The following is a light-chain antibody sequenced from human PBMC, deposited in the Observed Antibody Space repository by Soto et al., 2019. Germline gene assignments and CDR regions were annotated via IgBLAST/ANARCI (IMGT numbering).Light chain of an antibody. CDR1: SSDVGSYNY. J-gene: IGLJ2*01. CDR3: SSYAGSNNLV. CDR2: EVN. Sequence: QSALTQPPSASGSPGQSVTISCTGTSSDVGSYNYVSWYQQHPGKAPKLMIYEVNKRPSGVPDRFSGSKSGNTASLTVSGLQADDEADYYCSSYAGSNNLVFGGGTKVTVL. V-gene: IGLV2-8*01.